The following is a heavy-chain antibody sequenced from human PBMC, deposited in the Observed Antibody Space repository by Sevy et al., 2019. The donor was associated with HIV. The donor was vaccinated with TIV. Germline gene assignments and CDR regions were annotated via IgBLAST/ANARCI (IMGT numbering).Heavy chain of an antibody. CDR1: GFTSSSYA. CDR3: ARDRATSATGTLFDY. CDR2: LSDSGVST. V-gene: IGHV3-23*01. J-gene: IGHJ4*02. Sequence: GGSLRLSCAASGFTSSSYAMSWVRQPPGRGLEWVSTLSDSGVSTYYADSVKGRFTISRDNSKNILYLQMNSLRAEDTVVYYCARDRATSATGTLFDYWGQGNLVTVSS. D-gene: IGHD3-9*01.